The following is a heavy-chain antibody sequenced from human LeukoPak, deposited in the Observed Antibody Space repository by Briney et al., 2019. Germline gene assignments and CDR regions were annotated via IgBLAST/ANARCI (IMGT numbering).Heavy chain of an antibody. D-gene: IGHD3-9*01. CDR1: GFTLNSNY. CDR2: IYSGGNT. CDR3: ARTTYYDILTGYPYD. V-gene: IGHV3-53*01. J-gene: IGHJ4*02. Sequence: PGGSLRLSCAASGFTLNSNYMNWGRKAPGKGLEWVSVIYSGGNTYYADSVKGRFTISRDNSKHTLYLQMNSVRAEDTAVYYCARTTYYDILTGYPYDWGQGTLVTVSS.